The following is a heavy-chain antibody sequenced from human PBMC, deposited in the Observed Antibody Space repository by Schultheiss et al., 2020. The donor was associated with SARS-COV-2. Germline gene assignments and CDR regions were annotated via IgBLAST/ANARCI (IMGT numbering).Heavy chain of an antibody. Sequence: GGSLRLSCAASGFTFDDYGMSWVRQAPGKGLEWVSGINWNGGSTCYADSVKGRFTISRDNSKNTLYLQMNSLRAEDTAVYYCARAIQLWENWFDPWGQGTLVTVAS. CDR1: GFTFDDYG. V-gene: IGHV3-20*04. D-gene: IGHD5-18*01. J-gene: IGHJ5*02. CDR2: INWNGGST. CDR3: ARAIQLWENWFDP.